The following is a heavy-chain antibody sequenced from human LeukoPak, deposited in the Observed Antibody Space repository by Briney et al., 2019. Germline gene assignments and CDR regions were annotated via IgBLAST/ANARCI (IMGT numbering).Heavy chain of an antibody. CDR3: ARGVGAEYDAFDI. Sequence: GGSLRLSCAASGFDFSSYVMHWVRQAPGKGLEWVSSISSSSSYIYYADSVKGRFTISRDNAKNSLYLQMNSLRAEDTAVYYCARGVGAEYDAFDIWGQGTMVSVSS. V-gene: IGHV3-21*01. CDR1: GFDFSSYV. CDR2: ISSSSSYI. D-gene: IGHD1-26*01. J-gene: IGHJ3*02.